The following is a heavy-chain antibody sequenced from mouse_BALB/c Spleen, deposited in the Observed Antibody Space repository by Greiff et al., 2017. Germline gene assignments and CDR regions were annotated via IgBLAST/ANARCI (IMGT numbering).Heavy chain of an antibody. J-gene: IGHJ2*01. D-gene: IGHD1-1*01. CDR2: ISSGGSYT. V-gene: IGHV5-6-4*01. CDR3: TRDYYGDY. Sequence: EVKLVESGGGLVKPGGSLKLSCAASGFTFSSYTMSWVRQTPEKRLEWVATISSGGSYTYYPDSVKGRFTISRDNAKNTLYLQMSSLKSEDTAMYYCTRDYYGDYWGQGTTLTVSS. CDR1: GFTFSSYT.